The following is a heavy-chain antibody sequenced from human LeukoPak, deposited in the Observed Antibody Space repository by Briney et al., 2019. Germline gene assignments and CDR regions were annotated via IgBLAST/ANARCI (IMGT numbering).Heavy chain of an antibody. Sequence: SETLSLTCTVSGGSISSYYWSWIRQPPGKGLEWIGYIYYSGSTNYNPSLKSRVTISVDTSKNQFSLKLSSVTAEDTAVYYCARGGRLLLSYYYYYYMDVWGKGTTVTVSS. CDR2: IYYSGST. CDR1: GGSISSYY. CDR3: ARGGRLLLSYYYYYYMDV. J-gene: IGHJ6*03. D-gene: IGHD3-22*01. V-gene: IGHV4-59*01.